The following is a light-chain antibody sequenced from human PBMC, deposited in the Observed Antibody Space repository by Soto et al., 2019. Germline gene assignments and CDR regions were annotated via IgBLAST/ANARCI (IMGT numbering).Light chain of an antibody. J-gene: IGKJ3*01. CDR2: SAS. V-gene: IGKV3-20*01. CDR1: QSVSGSY. CDR3: QQYGSSQFS. Sequence: EIVLTQSPGTLSLSPGERATLSCRASQSVSGSYLAWYQQKPGQAPRLLIDSASSRATGIPDRFSGSGSGTDFTLTVSRLEPEDFAVYYCQQYGSSQFSFGPGTKVDIK.